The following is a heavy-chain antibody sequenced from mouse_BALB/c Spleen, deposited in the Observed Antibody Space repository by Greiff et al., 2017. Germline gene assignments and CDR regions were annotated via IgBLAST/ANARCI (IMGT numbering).Heavy chain of an antibody. CDR2: IDPANGNT. J-gene: IGHJ4*01. CDR3: ARDYYGSSRYYAMDY. Sequence: EVKVEESGAELVKPGASVKLSCTASGFNIKDTYMHWVKQRPEQGLEWIGRIDPANGNTKYDPKFQGKATITADTSSNTAYLQLSSLTSEDTAVYYCARDYYGSSRYYAMDYWGQGTSVTVSS. D-gene: IGHD1-1*01. V-gene: IGHV14-3*02. CDR1: GFNIKDTY.